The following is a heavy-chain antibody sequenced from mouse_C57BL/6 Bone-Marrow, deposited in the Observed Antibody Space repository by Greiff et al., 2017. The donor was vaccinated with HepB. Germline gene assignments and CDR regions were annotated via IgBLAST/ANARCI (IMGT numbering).Heavy chain of an antibody. D-gene: IGHD2-3*01. CDR2: INPYNGGT. V-gene: IGHV1-19*01. CDR1: GYTFTDYY. J-gene: IGHJ4*01. CDR3: ARGSYDGYPGAMDY. Sequence: EVQLQQSGPVLVKPGASVKMSCKASGYTFTDYYMNWVKQSHGKSLEWIGVINPYNGGTSYNQKFKGKATLTVDKSSSTAYMELNSLTSEDSAVYYCARGSYDGYPGAMDYWGQGTSVTVSS.